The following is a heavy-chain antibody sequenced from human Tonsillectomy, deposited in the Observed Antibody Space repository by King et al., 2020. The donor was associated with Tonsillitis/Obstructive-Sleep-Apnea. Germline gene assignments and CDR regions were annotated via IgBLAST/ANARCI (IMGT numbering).Heavy chain of an antibody. V-gene: IGHV1-69*01. CDR2: IIPLFGTA. CDR3: ARADGAGYQHGMDV. Sequence: QLVQSGAEVKKPGSWVKVSCKASGGTFSTDAISWVRQAPGQGLEWMGGIIPLFGTASYAQKFQGRVTITADESTGTAYMELSSLRSDDTAVYHWARADGAGYQHGMDVWGQGTTVTVSS. CDR1: GGTFSTDA. D-gene: IGHD6-25*01. J-gene: IGHJ6*02.